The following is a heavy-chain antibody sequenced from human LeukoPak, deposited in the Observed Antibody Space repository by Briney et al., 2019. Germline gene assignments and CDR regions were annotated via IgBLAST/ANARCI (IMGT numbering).Heavy chain of an antibody. Sequence: ASVKVSCKASGYTFTGSYMHWVRQAPGQGLEWMGRINPNSGDTNYGQKFQGRVTMTSDTSISTAYMELSSLRPDDTAVYYCARETSQKGAHYMDVWGKGTTVTISS. J-gene: IGHJ6*03. CDR3: ARETSQKGAHYMDV. CDR1: GYTFTGSY. V-gene: IGHV1-2*02. CDR2: INPNSGDT. D-gene: IGHD3-16*01.